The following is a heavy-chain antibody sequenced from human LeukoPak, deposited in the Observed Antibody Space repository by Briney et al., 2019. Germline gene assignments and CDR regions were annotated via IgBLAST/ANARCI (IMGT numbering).Heavy chain of an antibody. CDR3: AKGCYDFWSGYAGYYFDY. CDR1: GFTFSSYG. J-gene: IGHJ4*02. CDR2: IWYDGSNK. V-gene: IGHV3-33*06. Sequence: PGGSLRLSCGSCGFTFSSYGMHWVRQAPGKGLEWVAVIWYDGSNKYYADFVTGRFTNFKDNSKHTLYLKMNSLRAEDTAVYYCAKGCYDFWSGYAGYYFDYWGQGTLVTVSS. D-gene: IGHD3-3*01.